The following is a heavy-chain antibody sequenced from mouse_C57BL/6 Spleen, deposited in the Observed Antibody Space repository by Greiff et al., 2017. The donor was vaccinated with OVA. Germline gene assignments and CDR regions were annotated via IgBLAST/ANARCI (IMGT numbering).Heavy chain of an antibody. CDR3: AREVNLDY. CDR1: GYAFSSSW. J-gene: IGHJ4*01. D-gene: IGHD2-2*01. CDR2: IYPGDGDT. V-gene: IGHV1-82*01. Sequence: VQLQQSGPELVKPGASVKISCKASGYAFSSSWMNWVKQRPGKGLEWIGRIYPGDGDTNYNGKFKGKATLTADKSSSTAYMQLSSLTSEDSAVYFCAREVNLDYWGQGTSVTVSS.